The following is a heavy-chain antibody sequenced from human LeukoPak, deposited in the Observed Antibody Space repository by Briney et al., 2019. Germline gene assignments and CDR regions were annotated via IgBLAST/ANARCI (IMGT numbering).Heavy chain of an antibody. CDR3: ARHLDCSGGGCYNYYYYGMDV. CDR1: GGSISSSSYY. CDR2: IYYSGST. Sequence: SETLSLTCTVSGGSISSSSYYWGWIRQPPGKGLEWIGSIYYSGSTYYNPSLKSRLTISVDTSKNQFSLKLSSVTAADTAVYYCARHLDCSGGGCYNYYYYGMDVWGQGTTVTVSS. V-gene: IGHV4-39*01. J-gene: IGHJ6*02. D-gene: IGHD2-15*01.